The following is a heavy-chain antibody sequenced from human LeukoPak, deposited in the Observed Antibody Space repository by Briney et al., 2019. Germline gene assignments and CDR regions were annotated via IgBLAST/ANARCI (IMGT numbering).Heavy chain of an antibody. Sequence: SVKVSCKASGGTFSSYAISWVRQAPGQGLEWMGGIIPIFGTANYAQKFQGRVTITADESTSTAYMELSSLRSEDTAVYYCARDPRRLALAAAGLFDPWGQGTLVTVSS. CDR3: ARDPRRLALAAAGLFDP. CDR1: GGTFSSYA. J-gene: IGHJ5*02. CDR2: IIPIFGTA. V-gene: IGHV1-69*13. D-gene: IGHD6-13*01.